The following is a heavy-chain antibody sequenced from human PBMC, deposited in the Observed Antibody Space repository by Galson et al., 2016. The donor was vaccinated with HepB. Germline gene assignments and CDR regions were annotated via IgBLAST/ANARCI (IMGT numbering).Heavy chain of an antibody. CDR2: INPRGGST. Sequence: SLKVSCKASGYTFTSYYMPWVRQAPGQGLEWMGIINPRGGSTSYAQTFQGRFTMTRDTSASTVYMELSSLRSKDTAVSYCAREYSGGDCYSYGMDVWGQGTTVTVSS. CDR3: AREYSGGDCYSYGMDV. J-gene: IGHJ6*02. V-gene: IGHV1-46*01. CDR1: GYTFTSYY. D-gene: IGHD2-21*01.